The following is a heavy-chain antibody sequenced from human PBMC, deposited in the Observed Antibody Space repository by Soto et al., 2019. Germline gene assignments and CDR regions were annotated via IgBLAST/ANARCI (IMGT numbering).Heavy chain of an antibody. D-gene: IGHD3-10*01. CDR1: GYSSSTYL. J-gene: IGHJ6*02. CDR2: IYPGDSDS. Sequence: VESLKISCKPSGYSSSTYLIGWVHQMPGKGLDWMGGIYPGDSDSRYSPSFQGHVTISADKSISTAYMQWSSLRAWDSAIDYWAIHASSRTSNYDYYAVDVWGLGTTVTVSS. CDR3: AIHASSRTSNYDYYAVDV. V-gene: IGHV5-51*07.